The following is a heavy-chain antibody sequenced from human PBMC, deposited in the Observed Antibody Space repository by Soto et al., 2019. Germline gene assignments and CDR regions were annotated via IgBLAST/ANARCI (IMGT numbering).Heavy chain of an antibody. CDR1: GDSVSSNSAA. V-gene: IGHV6-1*01. CDR2: TYYRSKWYN. D-gene: IGHD3-10*01. Sequence: PSQTLSLTCAISGDSVSSNSAAWNWIRQSPSRGLEWLGRTYYRSKWYNDYAVSVKSRITINPDTSKNQFSLQLNSVTPEDTAVYYCARVWGTSYGSGSYYNSLPFDYWGQGTLVTVSS. J-gene: IGHJ4*02. CDR3: ARVWGTSYGSGSYYNSLPFDY.